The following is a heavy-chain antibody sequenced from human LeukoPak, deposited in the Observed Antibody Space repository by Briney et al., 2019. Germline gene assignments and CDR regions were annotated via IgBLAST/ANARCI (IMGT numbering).Heavy chain of an antibody. J-gene: IGHJ4*02. CDR2: ISRDSDGSNT. V-gene: IGHV3-74*01. CDR1: GFSVSSKW. CDR3: VPAEME. D-gene: IGHD5-24*01. Sequence: GGSLRLSCAASGFSVSSKWMHWVRQAPGEGRMWVSLISRDSDGSNTNYADSVKGRFTISRDNAKNTVYLQMNSLRAEDTAVYYCVPAEMEWGQGILVTVSS.